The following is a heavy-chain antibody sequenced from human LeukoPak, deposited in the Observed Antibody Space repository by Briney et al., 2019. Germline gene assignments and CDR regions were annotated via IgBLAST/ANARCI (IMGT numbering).Heavy chain of an antibody. CDR1: GYTFTGYY. D-gene: IGHD3-10*01. Sequence: ASVKVSCKASGYTFTGYYMHWVRQATGQGLEWMGWMNPNSGNTGYAQKFQGRVTMTRNTSISTAYMELSSLRSEDTAVYYCARDYLNSLDYWGQGTLVTVSS. J-gene: IGHJ4*02. CDR2: MNPNSGNT. V-gene: IGHV1-8*02. CDR3: ARDYLNSLDY.